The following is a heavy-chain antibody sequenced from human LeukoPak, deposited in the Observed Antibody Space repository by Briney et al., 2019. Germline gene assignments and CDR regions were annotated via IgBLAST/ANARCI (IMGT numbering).Heavy chain of an antibody. J-gene: IGHJ4*02. D-gene: IGHD3-10*02. V-gene: IGHV1-8*01. CDR3: ARSHGARFGDDY. CDR1: GYTFTNYD. CDR2: MNPNSGNT. Sequence: ASVKVSCKASGYTFTNYDVNWVRQATGQGLEWMGWMNPNSGNTGYAQKFQGRITMTRNTSISTAYMELSSLRSEDTAVYYCARSHGARFGDDYWGQGTLVTVSS.